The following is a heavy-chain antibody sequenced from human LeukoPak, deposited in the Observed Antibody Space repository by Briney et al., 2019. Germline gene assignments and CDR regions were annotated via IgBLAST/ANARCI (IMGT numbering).Heavy chain of an antibody. CDR3: ARTYYDILTGLD. J-gene: IGHJ4*02. D-gene: IGHD3-9*01. Sequence: ASVKVSCKASGYTFTSYDINWVRQATGQGLEWMGWMNPNSGNTGYAQKFRGRVTMTRNTSISTAYMELSSLRSEDTAVYYCARTYYDILTGLDWGQGTLVTVSS. CDR1: GYTFTSYD. CDR2: MNPNSGNT. V-gene: IGHV1-8*01.